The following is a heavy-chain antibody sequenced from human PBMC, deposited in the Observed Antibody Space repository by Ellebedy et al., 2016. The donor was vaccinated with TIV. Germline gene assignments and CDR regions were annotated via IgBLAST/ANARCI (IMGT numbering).Heavy chain of an antibody. D-gene: IGHD5-18*01. V-gene: IGHV4-34*01. Sequence: MPSETLSLTCAVYGGSFSAYYWSWIRQPPGKGMEWIGYIYYRGSTYYNPSLKSRVTISVDTSKNQFSLKLSSVTAADTAVYYCARAGSIQLWLDYWGQGTLVTVSS. J-gene: IGHJ4*02. CDR2: IYYRGST. CDR3: ARAGSIQLWLDY. CDR1: GGSFSAYY.